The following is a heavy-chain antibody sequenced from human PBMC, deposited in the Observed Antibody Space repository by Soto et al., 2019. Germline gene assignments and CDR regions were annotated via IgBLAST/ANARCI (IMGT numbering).Heavy chain of an antibody. V-gene: IGHV1-18*01. CDR2: ISPYSSYT. D-gene: IGHD6-25*01. CDR3: ARNTSAAPAPLDT. J-gene: IGHJ1*01. CDR1: GYTFISNG. Sequence: GASVKVSCKASGYTFISNGISWVRQAPGQGLEWMGWISPYSSYTNYAQEFQGRVTMSTDTSTSTAYLELKSLKSDDTAVYYCARNTSAAPAPLDTWCPGTLLPVSS.